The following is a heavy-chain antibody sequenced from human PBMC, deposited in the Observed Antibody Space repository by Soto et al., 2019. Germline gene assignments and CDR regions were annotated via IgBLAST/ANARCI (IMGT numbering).Heavy chain of an antibody. CDR2: INPNSGGT. V-gene: IGHV1-2*04. CDR3: ARAHPPELGFYAFDI. Sequence: ASVKVSCKASGYTFTGYYMHWVRQAPGQGLEWMGWINPNSGGTNYAQKFQGWVTMTRDTSISTAYMELSRLRSDDTAVYYCARAHPPELGFYAFDIWGQGTMVTVSS. J-gene: IGHJ3*02. CDR1: GYTFTGYY. D-gene: IGHD7-27*01.